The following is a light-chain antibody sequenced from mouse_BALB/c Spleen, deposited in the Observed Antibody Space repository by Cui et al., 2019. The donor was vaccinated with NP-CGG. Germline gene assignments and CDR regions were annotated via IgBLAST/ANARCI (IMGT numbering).Light chain of an antibody. CDR3: ALWYSNHWV. CDR1: TGAITTSNY. CDR2: GTQ. V-gene: IGLV1*01. J-gene: IGLJ1*01. Sequence: QAVVTQESALTTSPGETVTLTCRSSTGAITTSNYANWVQEKPDHLFTGLIGGTQNRTPSVPARFSGSLVGDKAAPTITGAQAEDEGIYFCALWYSNHWVFGGGTKLTVL.